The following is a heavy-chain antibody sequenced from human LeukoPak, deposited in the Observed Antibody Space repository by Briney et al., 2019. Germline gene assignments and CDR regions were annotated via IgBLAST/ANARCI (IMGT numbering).Heavy chain of an antibody. CDR3: ARRISSGYLYY. J-gene: IGHJ4*02. V-gene: IGHV1-46*01. Sequence: ASVKVSCKASGYTFTSYYMNWVRQAPGKGLEWMGIINHSGGSTSYAQKFQGRVTMTRDTSTSTVYMELSSLRSEDTAVYHCARRISSGYLYYWGQGTLVTVSS. CDR2: INHSGGST. D-gene: IGHD3-22*01. CDR1: GYTFTSYY.